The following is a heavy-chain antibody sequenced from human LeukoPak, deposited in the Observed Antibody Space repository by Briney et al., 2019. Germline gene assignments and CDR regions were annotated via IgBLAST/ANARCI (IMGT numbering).Heavy chain of an antibody. CDR3: VKARRDGYNSWGIFDY. Sequence: PGGSLRLSCAASGFTFDEYTMHWVRHAPGKGLEWVSGISWKSGTIGYADSVKGRFTISRDNAKNSLYLQMNSLRVEDMALYYCVKARRDGYNSWGIFDYWGQGTLVTVSS. CDR2: ISWKSGTI. V-gene: IGHV3-9*03. J-gene: IGHJ4*02. CDR1: GFTFDEYT. D-gene: IGHD5-24*01.